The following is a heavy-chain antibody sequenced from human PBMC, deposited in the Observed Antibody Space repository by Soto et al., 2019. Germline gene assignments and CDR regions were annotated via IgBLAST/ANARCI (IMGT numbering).Heavy chain of an antibody. J-gene: IGHJ4*02. D-gene: IGHD3-22*01. Sequence: EVQLLESGGGLVQPGGSLRLSCAASGFTFSSYAMSWVRQAPGKGLEWVSAISGSGGSTYYADSVKGRFTISRDNSKNTLYLQMNSLRAEDTAVYYCAKDPNYYDSSGYPYYFDYWGQGTLVTVSS. V-gene: IGHV3-23*01. CDR2: ISGSGGST. CDR3: AKDPNYYDSSGYPYYFDY. CDR1: GFTFSSYA.